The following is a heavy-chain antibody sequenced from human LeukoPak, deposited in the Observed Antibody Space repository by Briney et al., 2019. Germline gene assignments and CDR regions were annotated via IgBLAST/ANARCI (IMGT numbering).Heavy chain of an antibody. CDR1: GGSFSSYY. CDR2: IYYSGTT. V-gene: IGHV4-59*01. J-gene: IGHJ4*02. CDR3: ARDLMGASHIDY. Sequence: SETLSLTCAVCGGSFSSYYWNWIRQPPGKGLEWLGYIYYSGTTNYNPSLRSRVTISIDTSKNQFSLKMSSVTAADTAVYYCARDLMGASHIDYWGQGTLVTVSS. D-gene: IGHD4/OR15-4a*01.